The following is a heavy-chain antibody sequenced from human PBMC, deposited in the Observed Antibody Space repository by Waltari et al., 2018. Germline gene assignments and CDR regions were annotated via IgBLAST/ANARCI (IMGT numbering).Heavy chain of an antibody. D-gene: IGHD6-6*01. CDR1: GGTFSSYA. Sequence: QVQLVQSGAEVKKPGSSVKVSCKASGGTFSSYAISWVRQAPGQGLEWMGGIIPIFGTADYAQKSQGRSTITTDESTSTAYMELSSMRFEYTAVYYCAKVGSSVGYYYYYGMDGWGQWTTVTVSS. CDR3: AKVGSSVGYYYYYGMDG. V-gene: IGHV1-69*05. CDR2: IIPIFGTA. J-gene: IGHJ6*02.